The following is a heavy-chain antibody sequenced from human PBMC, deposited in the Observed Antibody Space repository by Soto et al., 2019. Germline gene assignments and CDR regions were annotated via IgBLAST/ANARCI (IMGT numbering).Heavy chain of an antibody. CDR1: GFSFISYD. D-gene: IGHD6-19*01. Sequence: EVQLLESGGGLVQPGGSLRLSCAASGFSFISYDMNWVRQAPGKGLEWVSTVSGGGVTTYYADSVKGRFTISRDNSKNTLYLQMNSLTAEDTAVYYCAKHSSGWAFDYWGQGTLVTVSS. V-gene: IGHV3-23*01. J-gene: IGHJ4*02. CDR3: AKHSSGWAFDY. CDR2: VSGGGVTT.